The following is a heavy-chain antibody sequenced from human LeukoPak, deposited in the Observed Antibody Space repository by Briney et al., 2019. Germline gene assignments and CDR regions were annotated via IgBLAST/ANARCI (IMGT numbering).Heavy chain of an antibody. D-gene: IGHD4-11*01. CDR3: ARLSSNYVSNFDY. CDR2: IYYSGST. J-gene: IGHJ4*02. CDR1: GGSISSSSYY. Sequence: SETLSLTCTVSGGSISSSSYYWGWIRQPPGKGLEWIGSIYYSGSTYYNPSLKSRVTISVDTSKNQFSLKLSSVTAVDTAVYYCARLSSNYVSNFDYWGQGTLVTVSS. V-gene: IGHV4-39*01.